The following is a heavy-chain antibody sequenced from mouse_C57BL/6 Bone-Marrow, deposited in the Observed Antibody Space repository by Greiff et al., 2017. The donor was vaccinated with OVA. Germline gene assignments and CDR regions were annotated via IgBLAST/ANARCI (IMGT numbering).Heavy chain of an antibody. J-gene: IGHJ2*01. Sequence: DVKLQESGGGLVKPGGSLKLSCAASGFTFSSYAMSWVRQTPEKRLEWVATISDGGSYTYYPDNVKGRFTISRDNAKNNLYLQMSHLKSEDTAMYYCAREELLRWDYFDYWGQGTTLTVSS. CDR1: GFTFSSYA. CDR2: ISDGGSYT. D-gene: IGHD1-1*01. CDR3: AREELLRWDYFDY. V-gene: IGHV5-4*01.